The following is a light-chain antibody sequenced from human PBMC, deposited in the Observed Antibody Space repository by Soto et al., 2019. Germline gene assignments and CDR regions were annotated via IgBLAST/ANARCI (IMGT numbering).Light chain of an antibody. Sequence: QSVLTQPASGSGSPGQSITISCTGTSSDVGGYNYVSCYQQHPGKAPKLMIYDVSNRPSGVSNRFAGSKSGNTASLTISGLEAEDGADYYCSSYTSSSAPNVFGTGTKVTVL. V-gene: IGLV2-14*01. CDR2: DVS. CDR1: SSDVGGYNY. CDR3: SSYTSSSAPNV. J-gene: IGLJ1*01.